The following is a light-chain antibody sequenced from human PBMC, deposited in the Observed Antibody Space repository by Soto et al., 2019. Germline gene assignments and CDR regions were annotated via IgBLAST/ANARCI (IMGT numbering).Light chain of an antibody. Sequence: QSVLTQPASVSGSPGQSITISCTGTSSDIGAHTYVSWFQQHPGKVPKVIIYNVSTRPSGISDRFSGSKSGNTASLTISGVQAEDEADYYCSSYAGGFVVFGGGTQLTVL. CDR1: SSDIGAHTY. CDR3: SSYAGGFVV. CDR2: NVS. V-gene: IGLV2-14*01. J-gene: IGLJ2*01.